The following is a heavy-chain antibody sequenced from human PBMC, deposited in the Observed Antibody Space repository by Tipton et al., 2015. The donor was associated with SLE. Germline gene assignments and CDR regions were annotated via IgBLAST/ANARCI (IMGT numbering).Heavy chain of an antibody. CDR2: INHSGST. Sequence: TLSLTCAVYGGSFSGYSWSWIRQPPGKGLEWIGEINHSGSTIYNPSLKSRVTISIDTSKKEFSLNLTYVTAADTAVYYCARGVTLDVWGQGTTVIVSS. J-gene: IGHJ6*02. CDR3: ARGVTLDV. CDR1: GGSFSGYS. V-gene: IGHV4-34*01.